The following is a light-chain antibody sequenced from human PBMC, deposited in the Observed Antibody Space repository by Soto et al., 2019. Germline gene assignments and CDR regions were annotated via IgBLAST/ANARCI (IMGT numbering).Light chain of an antibody. CDR3: CSYAGSYTYV. V-gene: IGLV2-11*01. J-gene: IGLJ1*01. Sequence: QSVLTQPRSVSGSPGQSVTISCTGTSSDVGGYNYVSWYQQHPGRAPKVMIYDVSKRPSGVPDRFSGSKSGNTASLTISGLQAEEEADYYCCSYAGSYTYVFGTGTKVTVL. CDR2: DVS. CDR1: SSDVGGYNY.